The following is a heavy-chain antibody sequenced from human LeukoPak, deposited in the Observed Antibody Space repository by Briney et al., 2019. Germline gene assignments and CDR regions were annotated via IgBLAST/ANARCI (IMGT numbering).Heavy chain of an antibody. CDR3: ARGRLEQQLFPRGKNYYYYMDV. D-gene: IGHD6-13*01. CDR2: IYYSGST. V-gene: IGHV4-59*01. Sequence: SETLSLTCTVSGGYISSYYWSWIRQSPGKGLEWIGYIYYSGSTNYNSSHKSRVTISVDTSKNQFSLKLRSVTAADTAVYYCARGRLEQQLFPRGKNYYYYMDVWGKGTTVTVSS. CDR1: GGYISSYY. J-gene: IGHJ6*03.